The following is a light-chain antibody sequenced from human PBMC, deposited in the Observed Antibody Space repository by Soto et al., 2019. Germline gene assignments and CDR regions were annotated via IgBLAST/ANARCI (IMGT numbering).Light chain of an antibody. V-gene: IGKV3-20*01. CDR3: QHYQYFRFSSTWT. CDR2: AAS. CDR1: QSVTRDY. J-gene: IGKJ1*01. Sequence: EIVLTQSPGTLSLSPGERATLSCRASQSVTRDYLAWYQQKPGQAPRLLIYAASSRATGIPDRFSGSGSGTDFTLTITRLGPEDFAVYYCQHYQYFRFSSTWTFGQGTKVDIK.